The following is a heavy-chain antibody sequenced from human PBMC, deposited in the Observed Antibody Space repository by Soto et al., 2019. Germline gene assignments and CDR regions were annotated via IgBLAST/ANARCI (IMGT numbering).Heavy chain of an antibody. D-gene: IGHD2-15*01. J-gene: IGHJ4*02. CDR2: IHYSGST. CDR1: GGSISGYS. CDR3: ARHHRFCSGDSCYALDF. V-gene: IGHV4-59*08. Sequence: SETLSLTCTVSGGSISGYSWSLIRQPPGKGLEWIGYIHYSGSTNYHLSLESRVTVSVDTSKNQFFLKVTSVIAADTAVYYCARHHRFCSGDSCYALDFWGQGTLVTVSS.